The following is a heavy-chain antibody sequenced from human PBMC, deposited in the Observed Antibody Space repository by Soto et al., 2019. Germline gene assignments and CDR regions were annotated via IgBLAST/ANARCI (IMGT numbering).Heavy chain of an antibody. CDR1: GYSFTGYY. J-gene: IGHJ5*02. V-gene: IGHV1-2*02. CDR2: INPNSGGT. D-gene: IGHD3-22*01. CDR3: ARDLFWSTREDSSGYYP. Sequence: ASVKGSFKASGYSFTGYYMPWVRQAPGQVLECIGWINPNSGGTNYAQKFQGRVTMTRDTSISTAYMELSRLRSDDTAVYYCARDLFWSTREDSSGYYPWGQGTLVTVSS.